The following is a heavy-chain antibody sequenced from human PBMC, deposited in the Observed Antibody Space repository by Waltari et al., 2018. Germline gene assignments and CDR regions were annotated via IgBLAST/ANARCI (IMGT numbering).Heavy chain of an antibody. CDR1: GYTFTAYY. J-gene: IGHJ4*02. D-gene: IGHD4-17*01. Sequence: QEHLVQSGAEVKKPGASVRVSCKASGYTFTAYYIYWGRQAPGQGLQWMGWGNPRRGETKFTQKFQGRVTMTRDTSLNTAYMEISSLVFDDTAVYYCAREGSHLTTVNDYWGQGTQVIVSS. CDR2: GNPRRGET. CDR3: AREGSHLTTVNDY. V-gene: IGHV1-2*02.